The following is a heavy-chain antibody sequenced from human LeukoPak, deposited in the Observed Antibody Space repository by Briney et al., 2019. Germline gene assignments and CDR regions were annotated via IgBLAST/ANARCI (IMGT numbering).Heavy chain of an antibody. D-gene: IGHD5-24*01. CDR1: GGSISSSSYY. V-gene: IGHV4-39*07. CDR3: ARELVEMATMGAFDI. CDR2: IYYSGST. J-gene: IGHJ3*02. Sequence: SETLSLTCTVSGGSISSSSYYWGWIRQPPGKGLEWIGSIYYSGSTYYNPSLKSRVTISVDRSKNQFSLKLSSVTAADTAVYYCARELVEMATMGAFDIWGQGTMVTVSS.